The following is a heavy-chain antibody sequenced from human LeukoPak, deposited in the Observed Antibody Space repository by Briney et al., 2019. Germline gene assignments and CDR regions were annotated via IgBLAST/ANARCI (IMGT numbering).Heavy chain of an antibody. V-gene: IGHV1-2*02. D-gene: IGHD4-17*01. J-gene: IGHJ3*02. CDR3: ASGRDYGDERGSFDI. CDR1: GGTFSSYA. CDR2: INPNSGGT. Sequence: GASVKVSCKASGGTFSSYAISWVRQAPGQGLEWMGWINPNSGGTNYAQKFQGRVTMTRDTSISTAYMELSRLRSDDTAVYYCASGRDYGDERGSFDIWGQGTIVTVSS.